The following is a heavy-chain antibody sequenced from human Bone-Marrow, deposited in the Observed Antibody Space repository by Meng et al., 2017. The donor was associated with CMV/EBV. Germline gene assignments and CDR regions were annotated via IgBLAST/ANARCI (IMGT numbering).Heavy chain of an antibody. Sequence: SETRSLTCTVAGGSISSSSYYWGWIRQPPGKGLEWIGSIYYSGSTYYNPSLKSRVTISVDTSKNQFSLKLSSVTAADTAVYYCARDKSLDRLERQVGATNYWGQGTLVTVSS. CDR1: GGSISSSSYY. D-gene: IGHD1-26*01. J-gene: IGHJ4*02. V-gene: IGHV4-39*07. CDR2: IYYSGST. CDR3: ARDKSLDRLERQVGATNY.